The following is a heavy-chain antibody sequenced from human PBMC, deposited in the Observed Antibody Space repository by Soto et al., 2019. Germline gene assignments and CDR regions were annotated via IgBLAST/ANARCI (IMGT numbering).Heavy chain of an antibody. Sequence: QVQLQQWGAGLLKPSETLSLTCAVYGGSFSGYYWSWIRQPPGKGLEWIGEINHSGSTNYNPSLKSRVTISVDTSKNQFSLKLSSVTAADTAVYYCARTPMIVVVIPREDWLDPWGQGTLVTVSS. CDR1: GGSFSGYY. J-gene: IGHJ5*02. D-gene: IGHD3-22*01. V-gene: IGHV4-34*01. CDR3: ARTPMIVVVIPREDWLDP. CDR2: INHSGST.